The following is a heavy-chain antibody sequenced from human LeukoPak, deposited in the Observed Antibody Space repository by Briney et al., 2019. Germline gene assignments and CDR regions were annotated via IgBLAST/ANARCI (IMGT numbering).Heavy chain of an antibody. CDR3: ADSNYWYPVDY. D-gene: IGHD4-11*01. J-gene: IGHJ4*02. V-gene: IGHV3-23*01. CDR2: ISGSGDST. Sequence: PGGSLGLSCAASGFTFSSYAMRWVRQAPGKGLEWVSGISGSGDSTYYADSVKGRFTISRDNSKNTLYLQMNSLRAEDTAVYYCADSNYWYPVDYWGQGTLVTVSS. CDR1: GFTFSSYA.